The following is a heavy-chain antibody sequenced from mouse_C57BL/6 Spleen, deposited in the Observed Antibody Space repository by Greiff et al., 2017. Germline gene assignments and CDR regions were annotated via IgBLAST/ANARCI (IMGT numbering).Heavy chain of an antibody. V-gene: IGHV1-15*01. D-gene: IGHD2-4*01. Sequence: VQLQQSGAELVRPGASVTLSCKASGYTFTDYEMHWVKQTPVHGLEWIGAIDPETGGTAYNQKFKGKAILTADKSSSTAYMELRSLTSEDSAVYYCTRRRRDYGGSDYWGQGTTLTVSS. CDR3: TRRRRDYGGSDY. CDR2: IDPETGGT. CDR1: GYTFTDYE. J-gene: IGHJ2*01.